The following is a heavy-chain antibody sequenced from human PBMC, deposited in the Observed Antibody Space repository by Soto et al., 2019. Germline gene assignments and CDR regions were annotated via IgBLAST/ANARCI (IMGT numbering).Heavy chain of an antibody. CDR2: ISSSSSYT. V-gene: IGHV3-11*05. CDR1: GFTFSDYY. CDR3: ARDRQSRGCYCAMDV. Sequence: QVQLVESGGGLVKPGGSLRLSCAASGFTFSDYYMSWIRQAPGKGLEWVSYISSSSSYTHYADSVKGRFTISRDNAKNSRYLQMNGCRAEDRAGNGCARDRQSRGCYCAMDVGGKGTTVTFSS. J-gene: IGHJ6*04. D-gene: IGHD6-13*01.